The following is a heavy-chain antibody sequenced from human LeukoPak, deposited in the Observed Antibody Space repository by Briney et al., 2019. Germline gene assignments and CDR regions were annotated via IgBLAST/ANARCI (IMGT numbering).Heavy chain of an antibody. V-gene: IGHV3-23*01. CDR2: ISGSGGIT. Sequence: GGSLRLSCAASGFTFSSYTMSWVRQAPGKGKEWVSLISGSGGITYYADSVKGRFTISRDNSMNTLYLQMDSLRAEDTAVYYCAKDSAAVGGPTTDWGQGTLVTVSS. J-gene: IGHJ4*02. CDR1: GFTFSSYT. D-gene: IGHD6-13*01. CDR3: AKDSAAVGGPTTD.